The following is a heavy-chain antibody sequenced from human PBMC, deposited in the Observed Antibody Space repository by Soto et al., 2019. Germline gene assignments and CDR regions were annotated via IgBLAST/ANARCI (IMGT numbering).Heavy chain of an antibody. D-gene: IGHD3-16*01. CDR2: MIPFFGTA. CDR1: GGTFSTLG. J-gene: IGHJ4*02. V-gene: IGHV1-69*13. Sequence: SVKVSCKTSGGTFSTLGISWVRQAPGQGLEWMGGMIPFFGTAEYSQKFEDRMKISADESTNTVYMYLRSLTSEDTAIYYCARTAPMDAGDKYYYDFWGQGAMVTVSS. CDR3: ARTAPMDAGDKYYYDF.